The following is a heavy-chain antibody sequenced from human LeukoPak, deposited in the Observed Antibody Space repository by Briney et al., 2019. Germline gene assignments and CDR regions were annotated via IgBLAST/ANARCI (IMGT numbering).Heavy chain of an antibody. D-gene: IGHD2-15*01. CDR3: ARVGGGCSGGSCPHFDY. CDR1: GGSISSGGYS. Sequence: SETLSLTCAVSGGSISSGGYSWSWIRQPPRKGLEWIGYIYHSGSTYYNPSLKSRVTISVDRSKNQFSLKLSSVTAADTAVYYCARVGGGCSGGSCPHFDYWGQGTLVTVSS. V-gene: IGHV4-30-2*01. CDR2: IYHSGST. J-gene: IGHJ4*02.